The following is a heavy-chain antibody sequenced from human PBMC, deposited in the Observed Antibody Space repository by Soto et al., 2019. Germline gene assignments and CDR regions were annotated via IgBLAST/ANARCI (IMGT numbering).Heavy chain of an antibody. Sequence: QVQLQESGPGLVKPSETLSLTCTVSGGSISSYYWSWIRQPPGKGLEWIGYIYYSGSTNYNPSLKSRVTISVDTSKNQFSLKLSSVTAADTAVYYCARGGGYGYGYYYYYMDVWGKGTTVTVSS. D-gene: IGHD5-18*01. CDR3: ARGGGYGYGYYYYYMDV. V-gene: IGHV4-59*01. CDR1: GGSISSYY. CDR2: IYYSGST. J-gene: IGHJ6*03.